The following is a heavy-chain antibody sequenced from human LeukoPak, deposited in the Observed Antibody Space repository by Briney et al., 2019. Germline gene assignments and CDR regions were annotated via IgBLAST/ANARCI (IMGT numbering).Heavy chain of an antibody. CDR3: AKGEEGITIFGVVTSIDY. CDR2: IRYDGSNK. CDR1: GFTFSSYG. V-gene: IGHV3-30*02. D-gene: IGHD3-3*01. J-gene: IGHJ4*02. Sequence: GGSLRLSCAASGFTFSSYGMHWVRQAPGKGLEWVAFIRYDGSNKYYADSVKGRFTISRDNSKNTLYLQMNSLRAEDTAVYYCAKGEEGITIFGVVTSIDYWGQGTLVTVSS.